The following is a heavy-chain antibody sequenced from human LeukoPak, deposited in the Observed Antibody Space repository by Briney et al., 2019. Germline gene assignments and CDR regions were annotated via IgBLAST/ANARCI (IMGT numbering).Heavy chain of an antibody. CDR1: GYTFTNYY. CDR2: INPSAGNT. D-gene: IGHD5-24*01. CDR3: ARVRDGYNDAXDI. V-gene: IGHV1-46*01. J-gene: IGHJ3*02. Sequence: ASVKVSCKASGYTFTNYYIHWVRQAPGQGLEWMGIINPSAGNTNYAQNFQGRVTMTRDTSTSTVYMELSSLRSEDTAVYYCARVRDGYNDAXDIWXXXTMXTVPX.